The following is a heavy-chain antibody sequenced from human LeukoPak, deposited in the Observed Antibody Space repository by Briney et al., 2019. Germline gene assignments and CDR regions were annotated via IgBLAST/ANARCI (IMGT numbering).Heavy chain of an antibody. D-gene: IGHD2-21*02. CDR2: ISGSGGST. Sequence: GGSLRLSCAASGFTFSSYAMSWVRQAPGRGLEWVSAISGSGGSTYYADSVKGRFTISRDNSKNTLYLQMNSLRAEDTAVYYCAKAPRLRSDAFDIWGQGTMVTVSS. J-gene: IGHJ3*02. V-gene: IGHV3-23*01. CDR1: GFTFSSYA. CDR3: AKAPRLRSDAFDI.